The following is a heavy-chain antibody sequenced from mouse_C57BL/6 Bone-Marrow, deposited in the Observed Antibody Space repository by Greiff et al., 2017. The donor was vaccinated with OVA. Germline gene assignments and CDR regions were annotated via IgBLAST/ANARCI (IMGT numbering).Heavy chain of an antibody. V-gene: IGHV5-17*01. J-gene: IGHJ3*01. D-gene: IGHD1-1*01. CDR1: GFTFSDYG. CDR3: ARPDSLSYGEAWFAY. CDR2: ISSGSSTI. Sequence: EVKLMESGGGLVKPGGSLKLSCAASGFTFSDYGMHWVRQAPEKGLEWVAYISSGSSTIYYADTVKGRFTISRDNAKNTLFLQMTSLRSEDTAMYYCARPDSLSYGEAWFAYWGQGTLVTVSA.